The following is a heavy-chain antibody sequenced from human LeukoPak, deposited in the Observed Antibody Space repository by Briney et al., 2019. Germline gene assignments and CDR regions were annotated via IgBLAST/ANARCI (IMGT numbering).Heavy chain of an antibody. J-gene: IGHJ4*02. V-gene: IGHV3-15*01. D-gene: IGHD1-26*01. Sequence: PGGSLRLSCAASGFTFSNAWMSWVRQAPGKGLEWVGRIKSKTDGGTTDYAAPVKGRFTISRDDSKNTLYLQMNSLKTEDTAVYYCTTDRSGSYYRFDYWGQGTLVTVSS. CDR3: TTDRSGSYYRFDY. CDR1: GFTFSNAW. CDR2: IKSKTDGGTT.